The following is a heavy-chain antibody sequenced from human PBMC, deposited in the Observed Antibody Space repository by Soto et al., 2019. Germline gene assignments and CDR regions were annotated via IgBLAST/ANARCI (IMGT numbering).Heavy chain of an antibody. CDR2: IYYNGST. CDR1: GCSISNYY. Sequence: QLQLQESGPGLVKPSETLSLTCTVSGCSISNYYWSWIRQPPGKGLEWIGYIYYNGSTHYNPSLRSRVTISVDMSKNHLSLTLTSVTAADTAVYYCARSFYPWGQGTLVTVSS. J-gene: IGHJ5*02. V-gene: IGHV4-59*01. CDR3: ARSFYP.